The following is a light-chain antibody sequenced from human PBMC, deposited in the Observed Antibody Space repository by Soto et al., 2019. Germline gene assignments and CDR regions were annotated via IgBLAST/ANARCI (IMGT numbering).Light chain of an antibody. V-gene: IGKV1-17*01. J-gene: IGKJ1*01. CDR1: QAIRDD. CDR2: TSS. Sequence: QMTQSPSSLSASVGDRVTITCRASQAIRDDLSCYQQKPGKAPKLLIYTSSRLQSGVPSRFSGSGSGTEFTLTISSLQPDDVATYYCQQYSDHWTFGQGTTVDIK. CDR3: QQYSDHWT.